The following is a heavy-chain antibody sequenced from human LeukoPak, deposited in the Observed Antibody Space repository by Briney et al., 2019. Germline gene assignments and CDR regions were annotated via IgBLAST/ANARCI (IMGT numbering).Heavy chain of an antibody. V-gene: IGHV3-23*01. CDR1: GFTFSSYA. Sequence: GGSLRLSCAASGFTFSSYAMSWVRQAPGKGLEWVSAISGSGGSTYYADSVKGRFTISRDNSKNTLYLQMNSLRAEDTAVYYCAKDFPLELTTVPRAYNWFDPWGRGTLVTVSS. CDR2: ISGSGGST. D-gene: IGHD4-17*01. CDR3: AKDFPLELTTVPRAYNWFDP. J-gene: IGHJ5*02.